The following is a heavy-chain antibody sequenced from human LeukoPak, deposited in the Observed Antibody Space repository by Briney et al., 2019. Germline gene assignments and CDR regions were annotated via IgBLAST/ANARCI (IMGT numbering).Heavy chain of an antibody. Sequence: GGSLRLSCAASGFTFSSYAMHWVRQAPGKGLEWVAVISYDGSNKYYADSVKGRFTISRDNSKNTLYLQMNSLRAEDTALYYCAKDSPYDILTGPFDYWGQGTLVTVSS. CDR1: GFTFSSYA. J-gene: IGHJ4*02. CDR3: AKDSPYDILTGPFDY. V-gene: IGHV3-30-3*01. CDR2: ISYDGSNK. D-gene: IGHD3-9*01.